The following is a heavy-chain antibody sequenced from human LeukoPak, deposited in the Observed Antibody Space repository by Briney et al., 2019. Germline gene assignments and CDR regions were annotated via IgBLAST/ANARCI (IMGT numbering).Heavy chain of an antibody. J-gene: IGHJ6*02. D-gene: IGHD6-19*01. Sequence: GGSLRLSCAAPGFTVSSKYMSWVRQAPGKGLEWVSVIYSGGSTYYADSVKGRFTISRDNSKNTLYLQMNSLRAEDTAVYYCARGRGGSGFGSVWGQGTTVTVSS. CDR2: IYSGGST. CDR1: GFTVSSKY. V-gene: IGHV3-53*01. CDR3: ARGRGGSGFGSV.